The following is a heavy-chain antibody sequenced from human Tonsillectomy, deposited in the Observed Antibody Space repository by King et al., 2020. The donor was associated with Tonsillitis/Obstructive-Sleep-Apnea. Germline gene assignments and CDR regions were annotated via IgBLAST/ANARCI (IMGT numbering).Heavy chain of an antibody. J-gene: IGHJ6*02. CDR3: ARDFYYDSSGGSYYYYGMDV. CDR1: GFTFSSYA. CDR2: ISYDGSNK. D-gene: IGHD3-22*01. V-gene: IGHV3-30*04. Sequence: VQLVESGGGVVQPGRSLRLSCAASGFTFSSYAMHWVRQAPGKGLEWVAVISYDGSNKYYADSVKGRFTISRDNSKNALYLQMNSLRAEDTAVYYCARDFYYDSSGGSYYYYGMDVWGQGTTVTVSS.